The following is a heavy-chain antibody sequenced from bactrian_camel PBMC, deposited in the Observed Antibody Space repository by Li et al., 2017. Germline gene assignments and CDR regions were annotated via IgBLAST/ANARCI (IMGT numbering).Heavy chain of an antibody. D-gene: IGHD6*01. CDR2: ISWSGAGT. J-gene: IGHJ4*01. CDR3: AAAYGGDWCTLAAFAWNF. V-gene: IGHV3S60*01. CDR1: GLAFHAYA. Sequence: VESGGGLVQPGGSLRLSCTASGLAFHAYAMGWIRQAPGKERERVSCISWSGAGTYYADSVKGRFTISRDNAKNTLYLQMNSLKPEDTAMYYCAAAYGGDWCTLAAFAWNFWGQGTQVTVS.